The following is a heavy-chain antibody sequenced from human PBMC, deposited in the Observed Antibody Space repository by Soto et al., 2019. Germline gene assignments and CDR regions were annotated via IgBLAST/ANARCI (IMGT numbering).Heavy chain of an antibody. CDR3: ARDYDSSGYPRYYFDY. D-gene: IGHD3-22*01. CDR2: IWYDGSNK. J-gene: IGHJ4*02. V-gene: IGHV3-33*01. Sequence: GGSLRLSCAASGFTFSSYGMHWVRQAPGKGLEWVAVIWYDGSNKYYADSVKGRFTISRDNSKNTLYLQMNSLRAEDMALYYCARDYDSSGYPRYYFDYWGQGTLVTGLL. CDR1: GFTFSSYG.